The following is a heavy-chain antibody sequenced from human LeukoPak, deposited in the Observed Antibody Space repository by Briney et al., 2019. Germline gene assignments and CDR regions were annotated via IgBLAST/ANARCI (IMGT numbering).Heavy chain of an antibody. D-gene: IGHD5-18*01. V-gene: IGHV3-74*01. CDR2: INSDGSIT. J-gene: IGHJ6*02. CDR1: GFTFTTYW. CDR3: ARDAVDTANAV. Sequence: GGSLRLSCAASGFTFTTYWMHWVRQAPGKGLVWVSHINSDGSITSYADSVKGRFTISRDNAKNTLYLQMNSLRAEDKAVYYCARDAVDTANAVWGQGTTVTVSS.